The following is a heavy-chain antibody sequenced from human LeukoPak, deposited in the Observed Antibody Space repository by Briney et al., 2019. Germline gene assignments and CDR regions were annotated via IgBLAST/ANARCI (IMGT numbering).Heavy chain of an antibody. Sequence: PGGSLRLSCAASGFTFSSYEMNWVRQAPGKGLEWVSYISSSGSTIYYADSVEGRFTISRDNDKNSLYLQMNSLRPEDTAVYYCASLTDLEGYFQHWGQGTLVTVSS. CDR3: ASLTDLEGYFQH. V-gene: IGHV3-48*03. CDR2: ISSSGSTI. CDR1: GFTFSSYE. D-gene: IGHD1-1*01. J-gene: IGHJ1*01.